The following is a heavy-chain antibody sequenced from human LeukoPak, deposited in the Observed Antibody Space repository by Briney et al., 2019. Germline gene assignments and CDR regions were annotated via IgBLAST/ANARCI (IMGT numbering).Heavy chain of an antibody. CDR3: AREGDAHKYGMDV. CDR1: GLSVSGNY. J-gene: IGHJ6*02. Sequence: GGSLRLSCAASGLSVSGNYMRWVRQAPGKGLEWVSVLYSGGRAYYADSVKGRFTISRDNSKNTLYLQLNSLRAEDTAVYYCAREGDAHKYGMDVWGQGTTVTVSS. CDR2: LYSGGRA. V-gene: IGHV3-53*01. D-gene: IGHD2-21*01.